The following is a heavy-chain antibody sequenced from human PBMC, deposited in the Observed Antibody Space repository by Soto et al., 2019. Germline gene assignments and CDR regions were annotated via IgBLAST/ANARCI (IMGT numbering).Heavy chain of an antibody. Sequence: QDQLLQSGAEVKKPGASVKVSCQASGYTFSSYGITWVRQAPGQGLEWVGWISAYNGNTKSAQKFQGRVTLTTDTSTSTAYMDLRSLRSDATAVYFCARDEGVEVPFYHDALDLWGQGTLVSDSS. CDR3: ARDEGVEVPFYHDALDL. J-gene: IGHJ3*01. D-gene: IGHD2-2*01. CDR1: GYTFSSYG. V-gene: IGHV1-18*01. CDR2: ISAYNGNT.